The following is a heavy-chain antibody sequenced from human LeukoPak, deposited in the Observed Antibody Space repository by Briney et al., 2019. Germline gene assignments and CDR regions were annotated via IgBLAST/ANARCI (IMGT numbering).Heavy chain of an antibody. D-gene: IGHD2-2*01. V-gene: IGHV4-34*01. CDR1: GGSFSGYS. J-gene: IGHJ4*02. Sequence: SETLSLTCAVYGGSFSGYSWTWIRQPPGKGLEWIGEINHGGSTNYNPSLKSRVTISVDTSKNQFSLNLNSVTAADTAVYYCARGRYCGSTSCPPGPYWGQGTLGTVSS. CDR2: INHGGST. CDR3: ARGRYCGSTSCPPGPY.